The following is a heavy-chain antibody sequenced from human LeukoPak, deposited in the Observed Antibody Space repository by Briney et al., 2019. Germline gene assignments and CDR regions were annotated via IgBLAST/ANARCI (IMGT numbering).Heavy chain of an antibody. Sequence: ASVKVPCKASGFTFINYYMHWVRQAPVQGLEWLGIINLSGGSTHYPQKFQDRVTMTRDTSTSTVYMELSSLRSEDTAVYYCARDLDYGEKSEDYWGQGTLVTVSS. CDR2: INLSGGST. D-gene: IGHD4/OR15-4a*01. J-gene: IGHJ4*02. V-gene: IGHV1-46*01. CDR1: GFTFINYY. CDR3: ARDLDYGEKSEDY.